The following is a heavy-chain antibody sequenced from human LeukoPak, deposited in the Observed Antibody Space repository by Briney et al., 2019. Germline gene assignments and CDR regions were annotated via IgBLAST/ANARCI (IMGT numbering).Heavy chain of an antibody. Sequence: SETLSLTCTVSGGSISSSSYYWGWIRQPPGKGLEWIGSIYYSGSTYYNPSLKSRVTISVDTSKNQFSLKLSSVTAADTAVYYCARRLEWHFMARGVYMDVRGKGTTVTVSS. CDR3: ARRLEWHFMARGVYMDV. V-gene: IGHV4-39*01. CDR2: IYYSGST. J-gene: IGHJ6*03. D-gene: IGHD3-10*01. CDR1: GGSISSSSYY.